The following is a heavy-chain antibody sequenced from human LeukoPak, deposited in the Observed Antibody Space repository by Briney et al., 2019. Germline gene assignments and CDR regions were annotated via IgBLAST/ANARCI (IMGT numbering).Heavy chain of an antibody. CDR3: AKANVVVVAATPFDI. J-gene: IGHJ3*02. V-gene: IGHV3-53*05. D-gene: IGHD2-15*01. CDR1: GFTVSSNY. Sequence: GGSLRLSCAASGFTVSSNYMSWVRQAPGKGLEWVSVIYSGGSTYYADSVKGRFTISRDNAKNSLYLQMNSLRAEDTALYYCAKANVVVVAATPFDIWGQGTMVTVSS. CDR2: IYSGGST.